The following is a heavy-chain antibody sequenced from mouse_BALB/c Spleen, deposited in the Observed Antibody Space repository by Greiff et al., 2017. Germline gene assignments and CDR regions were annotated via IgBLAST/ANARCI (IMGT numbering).Heavy chain of an antibody. Sequence: VKLQESGAELARPGASVKLSCKASGYTFTSYWMQWVKQRPGQGLEWIGAIYPGDGDTRYTQKFKGKATLTADKSSSTAYMQLSSLASEDSAVYYCARGSTMITTVYWGQGTTLTVSS. V-gene: IGHV1-87*01. J-gene: IGHJ2*01. D-gene: IGHD2-4*01. CDR3: ARGSTMITTVY. CDR1: GYTFTSYW. CDR2: IYPGDGDT.